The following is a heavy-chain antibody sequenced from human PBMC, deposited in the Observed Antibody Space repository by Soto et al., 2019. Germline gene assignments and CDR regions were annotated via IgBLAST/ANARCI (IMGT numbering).Heavy chain of an antibody. CDR3: ARVLGYCSGGSCYPFDY. Sequence: SQTLSLTCAISGDSVSSNSAAWNWIRQSPSRGLEWLGRTYYRSKWYNDYAVSVKSRITINPDTSKNQFSLQLNSVTPEDTAVYYCARVLGYCSGGSCYPFDYWGQGTLVTVSS. D-gene: IGHD2-15*01. V-gene: IGHV6-1*01. J-gene: IGHJ4*02. CDR1: GDSVSSNSAA. CDR2: TYYRSKWYN.